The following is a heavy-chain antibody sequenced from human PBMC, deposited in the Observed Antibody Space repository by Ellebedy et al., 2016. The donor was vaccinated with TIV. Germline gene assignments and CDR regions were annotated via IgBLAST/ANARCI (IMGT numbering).Heavy chain of an antibody. J-gene: IGHJ1*01. D-gene: IGHD3-10*01. CDR1: GFSLSTSGVG. CDR3: AHILGDKIRGWG. CDR2: IYWDDDK. V-gene: IGHV2-5*02. Sequence: SGPTLVKPAPTLTLTCTFSGFSLSTSGVGVGWIRQPPGKALEWLAVIYWDDDKRYSPSLKSRLTITKDTSRNQVVLTMINMATVDTATYFCAHILGDKIRGWGWGQGTHVTVSS.